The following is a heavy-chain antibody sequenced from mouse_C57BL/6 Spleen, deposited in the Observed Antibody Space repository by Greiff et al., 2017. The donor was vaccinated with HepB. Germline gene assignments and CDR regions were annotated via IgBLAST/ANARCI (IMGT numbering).Heavy chain of an antibody. V-gene: IGHV1-69*01. J-gene: IGHJ1*03. D-gene: IGHD1-1*01. Sequence: QVQLKQPGAELVMPGASVKLSCKASGYTFTSYWMHWVKQRPGQGLEWIGEIDPSDSYTNYNQKFKGKSTLTVDKSSSTAYMQLSSLTSEDSAVYYCATYYGSSYWYFDVWGTGTTVTVSS. CDR1: GYTFTSYW. CDR3: ATYYGSSYWYFDV. CDR2: IDPSDSYT.